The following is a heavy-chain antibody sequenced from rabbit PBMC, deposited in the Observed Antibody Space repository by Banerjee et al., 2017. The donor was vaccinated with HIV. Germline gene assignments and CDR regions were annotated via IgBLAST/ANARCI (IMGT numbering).Heavy chain of an antibody. D-gene: IGHD4-1*01. V-gene: IGHV1S40*01. CDR2: IYTGSGST. J-gene: IGHJ4*01. CDR1: GFDFSSNA. CDR3: ARELYIAYSGGGGGSYFKL. Sequence: QSLEESGGGLVQPEGSLTLTCKASGFDFSSNAMCWVRQAPGKGLEWIGCIYTGSGSTYYASWAKGRFTISKTSSTTVTLQMTSLTAADTATYLCARELYIAYSGGGGGSYFKLWGPGTLVTVS.